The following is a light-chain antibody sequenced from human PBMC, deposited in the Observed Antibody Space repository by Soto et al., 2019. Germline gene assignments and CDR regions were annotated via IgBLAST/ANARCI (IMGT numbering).Light chain of an antibody. J-gene: IGLJ1*01. CDR1: KNDIGVYDF. V-gene: IGLV2-8*01. CDR3: KSYAGSNTYV. CDR2: EVV. Sequence: QSVLTQPPSASGSPGQSVTISCTGTKNDIGVYDFVSWYQHHPGKAPRLIIYEVVQRPSGVPDRFSGSKSDNTAYLNVSGLQAADEADYFCKSYAGSNTYVFGSGTKLTVL.